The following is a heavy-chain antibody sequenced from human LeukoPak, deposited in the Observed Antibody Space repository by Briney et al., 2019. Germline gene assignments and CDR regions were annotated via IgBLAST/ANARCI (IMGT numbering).Heavy chain of an antibody. Sequence: SETLSLTCTVSGGSINSYYWSWIRQPPGKGLEWIGYIYSSGSTNYNPSLKSRVTISVDTSKNQFSLKLSSVTAADTAVYYCARGPFDSSGYPPDAFDIWGQGTMVTVSS. CDR2: IYSSGST. CDR1: GGSINSYY. CDR3: ARGPFDSSGYPPDAFDI. D-gene: IGHD3-22*01. V-gene: IGHV4-59*08. J-gene: IGHJ3*02.